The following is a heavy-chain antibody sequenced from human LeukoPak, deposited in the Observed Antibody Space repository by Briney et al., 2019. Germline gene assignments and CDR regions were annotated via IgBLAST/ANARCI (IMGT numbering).Heavy chain of an antibody. V-gene: IGHV4-59*01. CDR1: GGSISSYY. Sequence: SETLSLTCTVSGGSISSYYWSWIRRPPGKGLEWIGYIYYSGSTNYNPSLKSRVTISVDTSKNQFSLKLSSVTAADTAVYYCARQWLLGQNWFDPWGQGTLVTVSS. CDR2: IYYSGST. CDR3: ARQWLLGQNWFDP. J-gene: IGHJ5*02. D-gene: IGHD6-19*01.